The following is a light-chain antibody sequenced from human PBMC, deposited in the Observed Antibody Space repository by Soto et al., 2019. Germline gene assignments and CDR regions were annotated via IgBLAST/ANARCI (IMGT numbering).Light chain of an antibody. CDR2: DAS. V-gene: IGKV1-5*01. J-gene: IGKJ1*01. Sequence: DIQMTQSPSTLSASVGDRVTITCRASQSISNWLAWYQQKPGKAPKLLIYDASSLESGVPSRFSGSGSGADFTLTISSLQPDDFATYYCQQSYSTPRTFGQGTKVEIK. CDR1: QSISNW. CDR3: QQSYSTPRT.